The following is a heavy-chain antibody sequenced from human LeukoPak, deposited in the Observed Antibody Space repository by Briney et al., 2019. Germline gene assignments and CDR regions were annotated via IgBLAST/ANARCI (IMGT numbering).Heavy chain of an antibody. CDR3: ARGVKRTGGSCYGMDV. J-gene: IGHJ6*04. CDR2: ISYDGSNK. D-gene: IGHD2-15*01. CDR1: GFTFSSYA. Sequence: PGGSLRLSCAASGFTFSSYAMHWVRQAPGKGLEWVAVISYDGSNKYYADSVKGRFTISRDNSKNTLYFQMNSLRAEDTAVYYCARGVKRTGGSCYGMDVWGKGTPVTVSS. V-gene: IGHV3-30*14.